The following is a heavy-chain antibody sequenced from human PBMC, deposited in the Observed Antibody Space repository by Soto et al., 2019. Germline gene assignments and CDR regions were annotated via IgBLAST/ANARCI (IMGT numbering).Heavy chain of an antibody. Sequence: GESLKISCKGSGYSFTSYWIGWVRQMPGKGLEWMGIIYPGDSDTRYSPSFQGQITISADKSISTAYLQWSSLKASATAVYYCARLLELRAFDIWGQGTMVTVSS. CDR1: GYSFTSYW. V-gene: IGHV5-51*01. D-gene: IGHD1-7*01. CDR2: IYPGDSDT. CDR3: ARLLELRAFDI. J-gene: IGHJ3*02.